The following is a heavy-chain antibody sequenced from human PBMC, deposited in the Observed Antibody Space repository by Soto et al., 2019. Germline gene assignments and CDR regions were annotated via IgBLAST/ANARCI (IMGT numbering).Heavy chain of an antibody. CDR3: ARKGPSWVRGVGGWFDP. Sequence: QVQLVQSGAEVKKPGASVKVSCKASGYTFTSYYMHWVRQAPGQGLEWMGIINPSGGSKSYAQEFKGRVTMTRDTSTSTVYMELSSLRSEDTAVYYGARKGPSWVRGVGGWFDPWGQGTLVTVSS. CDR1: GYTFTSYY. CDR2: INPSGGSK. V-gene: IGHV1-46*01. J-gene: IGHJ5*02. D-gene: IGHD3-10*01.